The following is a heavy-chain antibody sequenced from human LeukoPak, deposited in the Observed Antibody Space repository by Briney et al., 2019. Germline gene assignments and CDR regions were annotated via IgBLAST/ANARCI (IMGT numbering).Heavy chain of an antibody. D-gene: IGHD1-26*01. Sequence: TSETLSLTCTVSGGSISRIIYYWGWIRQPPGKGLEWIGSIYYTGSTYYTPSLRSRVTISVDTSKNQFSLKLSSVTAADTAVYYCARVRSGSPDYWGQGTLVTVSS. CDR2: IYYTGST. CDR1: GGSISRIIYY. CDR3: ARVRSGSPDY. V-gene: IGHV4-39*07. J-gene: IGHJ4*02.